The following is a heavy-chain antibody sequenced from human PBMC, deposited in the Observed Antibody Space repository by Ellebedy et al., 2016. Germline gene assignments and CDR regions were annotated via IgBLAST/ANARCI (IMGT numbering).Heavy chain of an antibody. D-gene: IGHD5-12*01. V-gene: IGHV3-48*01. J-gene: IGHJ4*02. Sequence: GESLKISXAASGFTLSHFGMHWVRQAPGKGLEWVSYISGSGTIRYYTDSVEGRFTISRDEVKNSLYLQMNSLRAEDTAVYYCARDYSGYDLSPLFSDHWGQGTLVTVSS. CDR1: GFTLSHFG. CDR3: ARDYSGYDLSPLFSDH. CDR2: ISGSGTIR.